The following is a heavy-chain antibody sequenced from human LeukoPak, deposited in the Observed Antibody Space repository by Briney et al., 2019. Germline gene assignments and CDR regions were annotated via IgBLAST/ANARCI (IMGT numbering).Heavy chain of an antibody. V-gene: IGHV4-34*01. CDR1: GGSFSGYY. D-gene: IGHD6-6*01. Sequence: SETLSLTCAVYGGSFSGYYWSWIRQPPGKGLEWIGEINHSGSTNYNPSLKSRVTISVDTSKNQFSLKLSSVTAADTAVYYCARHRVGGGIAARWIDYWDQGTLVTVSS. J-gene: IGHJ4*02. CDR3: ARHRVGGGIAARWIDY. CDR2: INHSGST.